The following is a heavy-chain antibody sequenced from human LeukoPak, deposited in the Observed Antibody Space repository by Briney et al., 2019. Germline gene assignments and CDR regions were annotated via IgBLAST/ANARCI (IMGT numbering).Heavy chain of an antibody. V-gene: IGHV4-59*01. CDR2: IYNSGST. D-gene: IGHD5-24*01. Sequence: SETLSLTCTVSGGSISSYYWSWIRQPPGKGLEWIGYIYNSGSTNYNPSLKSRVTISVDTSKNQFSLKLSSVTAADTAEYYCAGGYKYAYYNYYYMDVWGKGTTVTVSS. CDR1: GGSISSYY. CDR3: AGGYKYAYYNYYYMDV. J-gene: IGHJ6*03.